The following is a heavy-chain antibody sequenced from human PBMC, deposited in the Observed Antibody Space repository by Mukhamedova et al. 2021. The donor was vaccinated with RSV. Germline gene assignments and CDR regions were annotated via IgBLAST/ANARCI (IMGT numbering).Heavy chain of an antibody. J-gene: IGHJ1*01. CDR2: ISGSGGST. V-gene: IGHV3-23*01. CDR3: AKDPRVAAALEYFQH. Sequence: MSWVRQAPGKGLEWVSAISGSGGSTYYADSVKGRFTISRDNSKNTLYLQMNSLRAEDTAVYYCAKDPRVAAALEYFQHWGQGTLV. D-gene: IGHD6-13*01.